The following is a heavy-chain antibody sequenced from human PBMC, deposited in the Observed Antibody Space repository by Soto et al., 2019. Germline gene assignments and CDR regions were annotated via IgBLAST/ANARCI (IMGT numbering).Heavy chain of an antibody. CDR2: IYYSGST. CDR1: GDSISSSY. J-gene: IGHJ5*02. CDR3: ARGYDWFDP. D-gene: IGHD5-12*01. V-gene: IGHV4-59*01. Sequence: QVQLQESGPGLVEPSETLSLTCSVSGDSISSSYWSWIRQPPGKGLEWIGYIYYSGSTNYNPSLKRRVTISRDTSKNQFSLKVRSVTAADTAVYYCARGYDWFDPWGQGTLVTVSS.